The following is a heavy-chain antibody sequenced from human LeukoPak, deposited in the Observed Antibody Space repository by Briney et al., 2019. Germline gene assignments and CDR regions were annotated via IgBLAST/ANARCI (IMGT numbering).Heavy chain of an antibody. V-gene: IGHV3-30-3*01. J-gene: IGHJ4*02. CDR3: ARVREASKEVTGALDY. CDR1: AFTFSSYA. CDR2: ISYDRSNK. Sequence: GGSLRLFCAASAFTFSSYAVHWVRQAPGKGREGVAVISYDRSNKYYADSVKGRFTISRDNSKNTLYLQMNSLRAEDTAVYYCARVREASKEVTGALDYWGQGTLVTVSS. D-gene: IGHD2-21*02.